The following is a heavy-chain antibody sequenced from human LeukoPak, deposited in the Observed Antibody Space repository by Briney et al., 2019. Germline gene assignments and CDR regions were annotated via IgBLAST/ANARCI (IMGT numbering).Heavy chain of an antibody. Sequence: GGSLRLSCAASGLSFSSYAMSWVRQAPGKGLEWVSVISGNGDSTHYADAVKGRFTSSRDNSMNTLYLQMNSLRAEDTAVYYCTKSVAGRLDYWGQGSLVTLSS. D-gene: IGHD6-13*01. CDR3: TKSVAGRLDY. J-gene: IGHJ4*02. CDR2: ISGNGDST. V-gene: IGHV3-23*01. CDR1: GLSFSSYA.